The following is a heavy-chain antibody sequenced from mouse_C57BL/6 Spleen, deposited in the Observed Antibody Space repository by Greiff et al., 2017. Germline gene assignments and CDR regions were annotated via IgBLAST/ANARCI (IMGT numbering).Heavy chain of an antibody. V-gene: IGHV1-69*01. CDR1: GYTFTSYW. D-gene: IGHD2-1*01. CDR2: IDPSDSYT. CDR3: ARGRYYGNLGTYWYFDV. Sequence: QVQLQQPGAELVMPGASVKLSCKASGYTFTSYWMHWVKQRPGQGLEWIGEIDPSDSYTNYNQKFKGKSTLTVDKSSSTAYMQLSSLTSEDSAVYYCARGRYYGNLGTYWYFDVWGTGTTVTVSS. J-gene: IGHJ1*03.